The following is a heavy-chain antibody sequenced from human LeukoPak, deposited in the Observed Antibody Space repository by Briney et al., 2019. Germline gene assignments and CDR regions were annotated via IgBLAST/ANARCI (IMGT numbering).Heavy chain of an antibody. CDR1: GFTFSSFT. CDR3: AKDPYGTRYFDY. CDR2: ISSSSSTI. V-gene: IGHV3-48*01. J-gene: IGHJ4*02. D-gene: IGHD2-2*01. Sequence: GGSLRLSCAASGFTFSSFTMNWVRQAPGKGLEWVSYISSSSSTIYYADSVKGRFTISRDNSKNTVYLQMNSLRAEDTAVYYCAKDPYGTRYFDYWGQGTLVTVSS.